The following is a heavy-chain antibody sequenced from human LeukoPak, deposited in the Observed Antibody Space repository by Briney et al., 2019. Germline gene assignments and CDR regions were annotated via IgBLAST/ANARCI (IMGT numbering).Heavy chain of an antibody. J-gene: IGHJ6*02. CDR1: GFTFGDYA. CDR2: IRSKAYGGTT. Sequence: GGSLRLSCTASGFTFGDYAMAWARQAPGKGLEWVGFIRSKAYGGTTEFAASVKGRFTISRDDSKSIAYLQMNSLKTEDTAVYYCTTYDPSNYYGMDVWGQGTTVTVS. CDR3: TTYDPSNYYGMDV. V-gene: IGHV3-49*04. D-gene: IGHD5-12*01.